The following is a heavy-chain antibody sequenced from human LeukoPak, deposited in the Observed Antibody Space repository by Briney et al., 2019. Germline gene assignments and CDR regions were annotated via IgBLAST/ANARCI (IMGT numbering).Heavy chain of an antibody. CDR2: IRYDGSNK. CDR1: GFTFSSYG. V-gene: IGHV3-30*02. J-gene: IGHJ6*03. D-gene: IGHD1-26*01. CDR3: AKGRGWEASYYYYYMDV. Sequence: GGSLRLSCAASGFTFSSYGMHWVRQAPGKGPEWVAFIRYDGSNKYYTDSVKGRFTISRDNSKNTLYLQMDSLRAEDTAVYYCAKGRGWEASYYYYYMDVWGKGTTVTISS.